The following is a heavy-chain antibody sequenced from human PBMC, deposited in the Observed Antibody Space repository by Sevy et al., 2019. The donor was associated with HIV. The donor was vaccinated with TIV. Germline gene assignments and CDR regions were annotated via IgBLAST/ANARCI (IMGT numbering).Heavy chain of an antibody. D-gene: IGHD3-22*01. J-gene: IGHJ6*02. Sequence: SETLSLTCSVSGGSISRRTDYWGWVRQPPGKGLEWIGSIYYSGRTYYNPSLKSRVTISVDTSKDQFSLRLISVTAADTAVYYCARPGDSSGLRGGYQYAIGVWGQGTTVTVSS. CDR2: IYYSGRT. CDR1: GGSISRRTDY. V-gene: IGHV4-39*01. CDR3: ARPGDSSGLRGGYQYAIGV.